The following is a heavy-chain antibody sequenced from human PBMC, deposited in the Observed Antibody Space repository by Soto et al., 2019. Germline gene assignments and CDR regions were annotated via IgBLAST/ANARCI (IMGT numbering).Heavy chain of an antibody. J-gene: IGHJ1*01. CDR2: TYWDNDR. CDR3: AHLVPGPLSFAY. CDR1: GFSFNTRGVG. D-gene: IGHD6-19*01. Sequence: QITLKESGPTLVKPTQTLALNCTFSGFSFNTRGVGVAWIRQPPGKALEWLAVTYWDNDRRYRPSLTDRLTITQDISTKQVVLTMTNMDPVDTGTYYCAHLVPGPLSFAYWGQGALVSVSS. V-gene: IGHV2-5*02.